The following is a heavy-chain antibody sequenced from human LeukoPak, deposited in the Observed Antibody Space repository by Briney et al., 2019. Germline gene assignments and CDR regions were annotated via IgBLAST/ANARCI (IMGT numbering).Heavy chain of an antibody. Sequence: GGSLRLSCAASGSTFSSYWMHWVRQAPGKGLVWVSRINSDGSSTSYADSVKGRFTISRDNAKNTLYLQMNSLRAEDTAVYYCARAGYYYDSSGYYGDDYWGQGTLVTVSS. CDR1: GSTFSSYW. CDR3: ARAGYYYDSSGYYGDDY. V-gene: IGHV3-74*01. D-gene: IGHD3-22*01. CDR2: INSDGSST. J-gene: IGHJ4*02.